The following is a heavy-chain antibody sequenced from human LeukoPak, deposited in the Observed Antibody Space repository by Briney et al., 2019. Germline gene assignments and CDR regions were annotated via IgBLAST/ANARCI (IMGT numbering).Heavy chain of an antibody. V-gene: IGHV3-23*01. CDR2: ISGSGGST. D-gene: IGHD3-10*01. CDR3: AKPYGPLDY. Sequence: PGGSLRLSCAASGFTFSSYAMSWVRQAPGKGLEWVSGISGSGGSTYYVDSVKGRFTISRDNSKNTLYLQMNSLRVEDTAVYFCAKPYGPLDYWGQGTLVTVSS. CDR1: GFTFSSYA. J-gene: IGHJ4*02.